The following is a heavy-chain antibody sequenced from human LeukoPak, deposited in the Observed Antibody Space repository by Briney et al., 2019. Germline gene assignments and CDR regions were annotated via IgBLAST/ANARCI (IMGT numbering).Heavy chain of an antibody. Sequence: GAPVKVSCKASGGTFISYAISWVRQAPGQGLEWMGGIIPIFGTANYAQKFQGRVTITADESTGTAYMELSSLRSEDTAVYYCARRPDSSGWYEYYFDYWGQGTLVTVSS. CDR3: ARRPDSSGWYEYYFDY. CDR1: GGTFISYA. J-gene: IGHJ4*02. D-gene: IGHD6-19*01. V-gene: IGHV1-69*13. CDR2: IIPIFGTA.